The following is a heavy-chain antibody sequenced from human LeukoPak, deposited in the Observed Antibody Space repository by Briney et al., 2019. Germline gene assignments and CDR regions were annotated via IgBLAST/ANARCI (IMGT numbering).Heavy chain of an antibody. CDR3: ARGLCSSTSCYDYYYYYGMDV. J-gene: IGHJ6*02. CDR1: GFTFSSYA. V-gene: IGHV3-30-3*01. Sequence: GGSLRLSCAASGFTFSSYAMHWVRQAPGKGLEWVAVISYDGSNKYYADSVKGRFTISRDNSKNTLYLQMNSLRAEDTAVYYCARGLCSSTSCYDYYYYYGMDVWGQGTTVTVSS. CDR2: ISYDGSNK. D-gene: IGHD2-2*01.